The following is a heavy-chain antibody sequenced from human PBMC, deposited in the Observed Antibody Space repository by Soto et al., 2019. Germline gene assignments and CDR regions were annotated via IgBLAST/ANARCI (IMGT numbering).Heavy chain of an antibody. V-gene: IGHV3-33*01. Sequence: GGSLRLSCASSGFTFSSYGMHWVLQAPGKGLEWVAVIWYDGSKLYYAGSVKGRFTISRDNSKNTLYLQMNSLRAEDTAVYYCARGAPTDYGDCDHWGQGTLVTVSS. CDR2: IWYDGSKL. J-gene: IGHJ4*02. D-gene: IGHD4-17*01. CDR3: ARGAPTDYGDCDH. CDR1: GFTFSSYG.